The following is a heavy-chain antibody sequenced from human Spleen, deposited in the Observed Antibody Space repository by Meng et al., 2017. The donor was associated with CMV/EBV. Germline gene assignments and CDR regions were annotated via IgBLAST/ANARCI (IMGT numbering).Heavy chain of an antibody. Sequence: SETLSLTCTVPGGSVSSGSYYWSWIRQPPGKGLEWIGYIYYSGSTNYNPSLKSRVTISVDTSKNQFSLKLSSVTAADTAVYYCARGTIAVAGHYFDYWGQGTLVTVSS. V-gene: IGHV4-61*01. CDR2: IYYSGST. CDR1: GGSVSSGSYY. CDR3: ARGTIAVAGHYFDY. J-gene: IGHJ4*02. D-gene: IGHD6-19*01.